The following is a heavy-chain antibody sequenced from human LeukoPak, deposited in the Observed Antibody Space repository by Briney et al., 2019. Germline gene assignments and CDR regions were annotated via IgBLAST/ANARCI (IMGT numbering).Heavy chain of an antibody. CDR1: GFTFSSYA. CDR2: ISASGHAT. D-gene: IGHD1-26*01. J-gene: IGHJ4*02. V-gene: IGHV3-23*01. CDR3: AKWPEGATPKFHH. Sequence: GGSLRLSCAASGFTFSSYAMSWVRQAPGKGLEAPRKGLEWVSTISASGHATYYPDSVRGRFTISRDNSKSTLHLQMDSLRAEDSALYYCAKWPEGATPKFHHWGQGTLVTVSS.